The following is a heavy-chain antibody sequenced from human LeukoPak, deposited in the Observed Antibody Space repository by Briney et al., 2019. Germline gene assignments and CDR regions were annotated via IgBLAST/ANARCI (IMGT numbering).Heavy chain of an antibody. CDR1: GFTFSNYG. CDR2: ISGTGGTT. J-gene: IGHJ6*02. D-gene: IGHD6-13*01. Sequence: PGGSLRLSCAASGFTFSNYGMNWVRQAPGKGLEWVSRISGTGGTTFYADSVKGRFTISRDNSKNTLYLQMNSLRAEDTAVYYCARDLLSMWEQQLGYYYYGMDVWGQGTTVTVSS. CDR3: ARDLLSMWEQQLGYYYYGMDV. V-gene: IGHV3-23*01.